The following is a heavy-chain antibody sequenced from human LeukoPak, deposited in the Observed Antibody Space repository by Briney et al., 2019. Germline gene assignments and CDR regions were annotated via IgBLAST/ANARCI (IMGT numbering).Heavy chain of an antibody. CDR3: ARRAPNDAFDI. CDR1: GAAISSGTYY. V-gene: IGHV4-61*02. Sequence: SETLSLTCTVSGAAISSGTYYWSWIRQPAGKGLEWIGRIFTSGNTDYNPSLKSRVTISVDTSKNQFSLKLSSVTAADTAVYYCARRAPNDAFDIWGQGTMVTVSS. CDR2: IFTSGNT. J-gene: IGHJ3*02.